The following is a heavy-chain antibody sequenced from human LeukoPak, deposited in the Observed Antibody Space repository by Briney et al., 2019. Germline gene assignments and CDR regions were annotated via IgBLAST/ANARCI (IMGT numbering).Heavy chain of an antibody. V-gene: IGHV4-34*01. CDR1: GGSFSGYY. CDR2: INHSGST. J-gene: IGHJ4*02. CDR3: AREIGSSDY. D-gene: IGHD3-22*01. Sequence: PETLSLTCAVYGGSFSGYYWSWIRQPPGKGLEWIGEINHSGSTNYNPSLKSRVTISVDTSKNQFSLKLSSVTAADTAVYYCAREIGSSDYWGQGTLVTVSS.